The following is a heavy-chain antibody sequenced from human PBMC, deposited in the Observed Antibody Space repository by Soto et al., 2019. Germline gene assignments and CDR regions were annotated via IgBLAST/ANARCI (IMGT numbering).Heavy chain of an antibody. CDR1: GFTFSSYS. Sequence: GGSMRLSCAASGFTFSSYSMNWVRQAPGKGLEWVSYISSSSSTIYYADSVEGRFTISRDNAKNSLYLQMNSLRDEDTAVYYCARGSGGAXYYYDSSGYYYSRYFDLWGRGTLVTVSS. D-gene: IGHD3-22*01. V-gene: IGHV3-48*02. CDR3: ARGSGGAXYYYDSSGYYYSRYFDL. CDR2: ISSSSSTI. J-gene: IGHJ2*01.